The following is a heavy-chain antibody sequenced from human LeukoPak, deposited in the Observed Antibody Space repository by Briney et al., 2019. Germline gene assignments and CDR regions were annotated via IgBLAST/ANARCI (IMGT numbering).Heavy chain of an antibody. Sequence: SETLSLTCAVFGGSFSGYYWTWIRQPPGKGLEWIGEINHSGSTNYNPSLKSRVTISIDTSKNQFSLKLSSVTAADTAIYYCARPLHCSSTTCYDWFDPWGQGTLVTVSS. CDR1: GGSFSGYY. CDR3: ARPLHCSSTTCYDWFDP. D-gene: IGHD2-2*01. J-gene: IGHJ5*02. V-gene: IGHV4-34*01. CDR2: INHSGST.